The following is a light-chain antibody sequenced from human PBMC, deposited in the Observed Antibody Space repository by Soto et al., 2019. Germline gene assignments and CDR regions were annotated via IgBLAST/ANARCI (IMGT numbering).Light chain of an antibody. CDR3: QQYDNLPLT. CDR1: QDISNY. CDR2: DAS. Sequence: DIQLTQSPSSLSASVGDRVTITCQASQDISNYLNWYQQKPGKAPKLLIYDASNLETGVPSRCSGSGSGTDFTFTISSLQHDDIATYYCQQYDNLPLTFGGGTKVEIK. J-gene: IGKJ4*01. V-gene: IGKV1-33*01.